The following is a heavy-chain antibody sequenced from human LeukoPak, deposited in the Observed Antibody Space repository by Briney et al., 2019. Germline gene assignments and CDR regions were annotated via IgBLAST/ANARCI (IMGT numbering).Heavy chain of an antibody. CDR1: GGSISSSSYY. V-gene: IGHV4-39*01. D-gene: IGHD3-10*01. Sequence: SETLSLTCTVSGGSISSSSYYWGWIRQPPGKGLEWLGSIYYSGSTYYNPSLKSRVTISVDTSKNQFSLKLSSVTAADTAAYYCARHALLLWFGAWFDPWGQGTLVTVSS. CDR3: ARHALLLWFGAWFDP. CDR2: IYYSGST. J-gene: IGHJ5*02.